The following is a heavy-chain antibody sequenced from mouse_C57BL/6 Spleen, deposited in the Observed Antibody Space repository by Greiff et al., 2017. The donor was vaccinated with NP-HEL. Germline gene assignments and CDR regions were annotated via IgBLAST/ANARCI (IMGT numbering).Heavy chain of an antibody. D-gene: IGHD2-3*01. CDR1: GYTFTDHT. CDR3: ARPSLYDGYYVWFAY. Sequence: VQLQQSDAELVKPGALVKISCKVSGYTFTDHTIHWMKQRPEQGLEWIGYIYPRDGSTKYNEKFKGKATLTADKSSSTAYMQLNSLTSEDSAVYFCARPSLYDGYYVWFAYWGQGTLVTVSA. V-gene: IGHV1-78*01. J-gene: IGHJ3*01. CDR2: IYPRDGST.